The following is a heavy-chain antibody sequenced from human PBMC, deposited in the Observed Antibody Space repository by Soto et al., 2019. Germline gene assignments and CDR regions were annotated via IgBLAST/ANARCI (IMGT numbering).Heavy chain of an antibody. Sequence: QVQLVQSGAEVKKPGSSVKVSCKASAGTFSSYGISWVRQATGQGLEWMGGIMPIFGTPNYAQKFQGRVTITADESKSTVSMELSRLTSEDTAVYYCARDRSWKSYCYDISVTCFFVMDVLGQGTTVNVS. J-gene: IGHJ6*02. CDR2: IMPIFGTP. V-gene: IGHV1-69*01. D-gene: IGHD3-22*01. CDR1: AGTFSSYG. CDR3: ARDRSWKSYCYDISVTCFFVMDV.